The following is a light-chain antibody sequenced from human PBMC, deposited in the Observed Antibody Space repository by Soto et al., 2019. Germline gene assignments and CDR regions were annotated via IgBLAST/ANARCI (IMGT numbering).Light chain of an antibody. CDR3: QSYDSSLSGSV. V-gene: IGLV1-40*01. Sequence: QSVLTQPPSVSGAPGQRVTISCSGSSSNIGAGYEVHWYQQPPGTAPKLLIYDDNNRPSGVPDRFSGSKSGTSASLAITGLQAEEEADYYCQSYDSSLSGSVFGGGTQLTVL. J-gene: IGLJ2*01. CDR2: DDN. CDR1: SSNIGAGYE.